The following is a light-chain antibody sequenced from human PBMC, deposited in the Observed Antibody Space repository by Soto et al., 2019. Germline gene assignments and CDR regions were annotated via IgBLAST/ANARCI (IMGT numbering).Light chain of an antibody. Sequence: EIVMTQSPATLSVSPGERATLSCRASQSVSSNLAWYQQKPGQAPRLLIYGASTRVTGIPARFSCSGSGTEFTLTISSLQSEDFAVYSCQQYNNWPRTFGQGTKVEIK. V-gene: IGKV3-15*01. J-gene: IGKJ1*01. CDR3: QQYNNWPRT. CDR1: QSVSSN. CDR2: GAS.